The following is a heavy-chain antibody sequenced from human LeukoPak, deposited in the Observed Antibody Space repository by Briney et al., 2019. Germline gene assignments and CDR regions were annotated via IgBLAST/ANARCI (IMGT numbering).Heavy chain of an antibody. CDR3: ARQFGGVIVNFDY. D-gene: IGHD3-16*02. J-gene: IGHJ4*02. CDR2: ISSSSSTI. Sequence: GGSLRLSCAASGFTFSSYSMNWVRQAPGKGLEWVSYISSSSSTIYYADSVKGRFTISRDNAKNSLYLQMNSLRAEDTAVYYCARQFGGVIVNFDYWGQGTLVTVSS. V-gene: IGHV3-48*01. CDR1: GFTFSSYS.